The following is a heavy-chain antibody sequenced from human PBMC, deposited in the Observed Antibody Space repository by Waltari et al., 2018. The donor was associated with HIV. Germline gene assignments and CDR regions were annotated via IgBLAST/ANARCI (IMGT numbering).Heavy chain of an antibody. J-gene: IGHJ4*02. V-gene: IGHV3-7*01. Sequence: EVQLVESGGGLVQPGGSLRLACGASGLTLSSSRTSWVRQAAGKGLECVANIKQDGSEKYYVDSVKGRFTISRDNAKNSLYLQMNSLRAEDTAVYYCARDRHYDILTGSYFDYWGQGTLVTVSS. D-gene: IGHD3-9*01. CDR3: ARDRHYDILTGSYFDY. CDR1: GLTLSSSR. CDR2: IKQDGSEK.